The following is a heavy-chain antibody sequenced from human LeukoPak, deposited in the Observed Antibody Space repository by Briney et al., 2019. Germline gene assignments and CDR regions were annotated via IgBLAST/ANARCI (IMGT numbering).Heavy chain of an antibody. CDR3: ARGGYDILTGYYSI. CDR2: IIPTFGTA. CDR1: GGTFSSYA. Sequence: SVKVSCKASGGTFSSYAISWVRQAPGQGLEWMGGIIPTFGTANYAQKFQGRVTITADESTSTAYMELSSLRSEDMAVYYCARGGYDILTGYYSIWGQGTLVTVSS. J-gene: IGHJ4*02. D-gene: IGHD3-9*01. V-gene: IGHV1-69*13.